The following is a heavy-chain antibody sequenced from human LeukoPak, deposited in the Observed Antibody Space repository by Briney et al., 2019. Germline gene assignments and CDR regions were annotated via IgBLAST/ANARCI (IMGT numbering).Heavy chain of an antibody. CDR3: ARERRRYSSGWYPIDY. CDR1: GYTFTSYY. J-gene: IGHJ4*02. Sequence: ASVKVSCKASGYTFTSYYMHWVRQAPGQGLEWMGIINPSGGSTSYAQKFQGRVTMTRDTSTSTVYMELSSLRSEDTAVYYCARERRRYSSGWYPIDYWGQGTLVTVSS. V-gene: IGHV1-46*01. CDR2: INPSGGST. D-gene: IGHD6-19*01.